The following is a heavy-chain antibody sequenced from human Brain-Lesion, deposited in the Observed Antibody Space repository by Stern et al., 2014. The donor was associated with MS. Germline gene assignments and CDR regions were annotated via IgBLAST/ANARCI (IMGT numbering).Heavy chain of an antibody. Sequence: VQLLESGPGLVKPSQTLSLTCTVSGGYISSGDNYWSWIRQPPGKGPEWIGYIHYSGGTYFNPSLKSRATISADTSKNQFSLKLNSMTAADTAVYYCARVPDYGDAFFDYWGQGILVTVSS. CDR3: ARVPDYGDAFFDY. CDR2: IHYSGGT. CDR1: GGYISSGDNY. V-gene: IGHV4-30-4*01. D-gene: IGHD4-17*01. J-gene: IGHJ4*02.